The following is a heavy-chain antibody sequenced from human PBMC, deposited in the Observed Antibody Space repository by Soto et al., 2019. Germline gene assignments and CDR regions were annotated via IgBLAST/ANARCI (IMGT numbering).Heavy chain of an antibody. Sequence: QVQLVESGGGVVQPGRSLRLSCAASGFTFSSYGMHWVRQAPGKGLEWVAVISYDGSNKYYADSVKGRFTISRDNSKNTLYLQMNSLRAEDTAVYYCAKWAYYCVCSCPEGLEYFQHWGQGTLVTVSS. J-gene: IGHJ1*01. CDR3: AKWAYYCVCSCPEGLEYFQH. D-gene: IGHD3-22*01. CDR1: GFTFSSYG. CDR2: ISYDGSNK. V-gene: IGHV3-30*18.